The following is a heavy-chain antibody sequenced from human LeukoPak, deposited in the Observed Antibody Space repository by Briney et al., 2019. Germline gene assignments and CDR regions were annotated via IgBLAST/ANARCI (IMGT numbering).Heavy chain of an antibody. CDR2: IYYSGSI. V-gene: IGHV4-59*01. CDR1: GASISSYY. J-gene: IGHJ4*02. Sequence: SETLSLTCTVSGASISSYYWSWVRQPPGKGLEWIGDIYYSGSIKYNPSLKSRVTMSVDTSKNQFSLKLSSVTAADTAIYYCARENPSGYYNRPIDYWGQGTLVTVSS. CDR3: ARENPSGYYNRPIDY. D-gene: IGHD3-22*01.